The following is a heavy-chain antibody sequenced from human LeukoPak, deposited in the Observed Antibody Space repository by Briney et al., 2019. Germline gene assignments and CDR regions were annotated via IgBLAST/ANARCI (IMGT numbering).Heavy chain of an antibody. CDR1: GYTFTAYS. CDR2: INPNSGGT. CDR3: ARAGYCSDGKCYTFDY. Sequence: ASVTVSCKASGYTFTAYSMHWVRQAPGQGLEWMGWINPNSGGTDCAQRFQGRVTMTRDTSITMLYMEMSSLTPDDTAVYYCARAGYCSDGKCYTFDYWGQGTLHSVSS. D-gene: IGHD2-15*01. J-gene: IGHJ4*02. V-gene: IGHV1-2*02.